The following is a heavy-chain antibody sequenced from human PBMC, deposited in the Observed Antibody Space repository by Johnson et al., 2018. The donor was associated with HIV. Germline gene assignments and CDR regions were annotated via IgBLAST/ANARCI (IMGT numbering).Heavy chain of an antibody. Sequence: QVQLVESGGGVVRPGGSLRLSCAASGFTFDDYGMSWVRQGPGKGLDWVAVISYDGSNKYYADSVKGRFTISRDNSKNTLYLQMNSLRAEDTAVYYCAISWGRWLSFCLLSRGPASSVLELGDNNRGLLGLRWAVWG. CDR1: GFTFDDYG. CDR2: ISYDGSNK. V-gene: IGHV3-30*03. J-gene: IGHJ6*02. CDR3: AISWGRWLSFCLLSRGPASSVLELGDNNRGLLGLRWAV. D-gene: IGHD5-24*01.